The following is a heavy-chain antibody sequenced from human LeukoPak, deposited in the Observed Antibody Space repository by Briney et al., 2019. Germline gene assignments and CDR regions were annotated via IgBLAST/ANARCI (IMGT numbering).Heavy chain of an antibody. J-gene: IGHJ4*02. CDR3: AKDRARDGDYLYYFDY. CDR1: VLTFSSYG. Sequence: GGSLRLSCAASVLTFSSYGMYWVRQAPEKGLEWVSDIVPSGGTTYYADSVKGRFTVSRDNSKNTLYLQMNSLRAEDTAVYYCAKDRARDGDYLYYFDYWGQGTLVTVSS. V-gene: IGHV3-23*01. CDR2: IVPSGGTT. D-gene: IGHD4-17*01.